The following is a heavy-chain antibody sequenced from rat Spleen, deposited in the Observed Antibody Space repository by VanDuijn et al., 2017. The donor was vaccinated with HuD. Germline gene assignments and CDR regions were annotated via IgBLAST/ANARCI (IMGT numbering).Heavy chain of an antibody. CDR3: AKRAEGIGIFFDY. J-gene: IGHJ2*01. CDR2: ISYEGNRT. D-gene: IGHD1-11*01. Sequence: EVQLVESGGGLVQPGRSLKLSCAASGFTFSDYFMAWVRQAPKKGLEWVASISYEGNRTSYGDSVQGRFTISRDNAKSILYLQMDSLRSEDTATYYCAKRAEGIGIFFDYWGQGVMVTVSS. CDR1: GFTFSDYF. V-gene: IGHV5-22*01.